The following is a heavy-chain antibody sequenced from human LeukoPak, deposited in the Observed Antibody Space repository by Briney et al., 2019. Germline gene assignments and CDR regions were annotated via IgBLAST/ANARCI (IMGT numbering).Heavy chain of an antibody. CDR1: GFTFDDYT. J-gene: IGHJ4*02. D-gene: IGHD1-14*01. Sequence: GGSLRLSCAASGFTFDDYTMHWVRQAPGKGLEWVSLISWDGRSTYYADSVKGRFTIPRDSSKNSLFLQMNSLRTEDTALYYCAFRSFPSEYWGQGSLVTVSS. CDR3: AFRSFPSEY. V-gene: IGHV3-43*01. CDR2: ISWDGRST.